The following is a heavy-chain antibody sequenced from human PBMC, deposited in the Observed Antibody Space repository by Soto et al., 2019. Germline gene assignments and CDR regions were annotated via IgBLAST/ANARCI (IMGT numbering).Heavy chain of an antibody. CDR2: IYHSGGT. CDR1: GGSISSGGYS. V-gene: IGHV4-30-2*01. Sequence: SETLSLTCAVSGGSISSGGYSWSWIRQPPGKGLEWIGYIYHSGGTYYNPSLKSRVTISVDRSKNQFSLKLSSVTAADTAVYYCAATNDYGDYASDYWGQGTLVTVSS. J-gene: IGHJ4*02. CDR3: AATNDYGDYASDY. D-gene: IGHD4-17*01.